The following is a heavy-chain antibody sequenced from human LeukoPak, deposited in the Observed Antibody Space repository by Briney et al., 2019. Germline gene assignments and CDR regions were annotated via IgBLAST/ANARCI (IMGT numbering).Heavy chain of an antibody. Sequence: SETLSLTCTVSGSSISSYYWSWLRQPPGKGLEWIGYVHDSDSTNYNPSLRRRVTISADTSRNQFSLRLSSVTAADTAVYFCARDYRGFTPGWFDDWGQGILVTVSS. V-gene: IGHV4-59*01. CDR2: VHDSDST. CDR1: GSSISSYY. J-gene: IGHJ4*02. CDR3: ARDYRGFTPGWFDD. D-gene: IGHD3-16*02.